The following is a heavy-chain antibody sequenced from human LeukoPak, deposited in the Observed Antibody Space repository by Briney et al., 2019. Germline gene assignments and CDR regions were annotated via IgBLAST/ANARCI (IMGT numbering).Heavy chain of an antibody. Sequence: GASVKVSCKAFGGTFSSYAINWVRQATGQGLEWMGWMNPNSGNTGYAQKFQGRVTMTRNTSISTAYMELSSLRSEDTAVYYCARGNDYSNHYDYWGQGTLVTVSS. D-gene: IGHD4-11*01. CDR2: MNPNSGNT. V-gene: IGHV1-8*02. CDR1: GGTFSSYA. CDR3: ARGNDYSNHYDY. J-gene: IGHJ4*02.